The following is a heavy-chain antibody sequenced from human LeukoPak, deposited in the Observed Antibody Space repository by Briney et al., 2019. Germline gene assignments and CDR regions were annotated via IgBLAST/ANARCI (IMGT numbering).Heavy chain of an antibody. V-gene: IGHV1-18*01. D-gene: IGHD2-21*02. CDR3: ARAPKGDCGGDCYSGSEYFQH. J-gene: IGHJ1*01. CDR1: GYTFTSYG. CDR2: ISACNGNT. Sequence: GASVKVSCKASGYTFTSYGISWVRQAPGQGLEWMGWISACNGNTNYAQKLQGRVTMTTDTSTSTAYMELRSLRSDDTAVYYCARAPKGDCGGDCYSGSEYFQHWGQGTLVTVSS.